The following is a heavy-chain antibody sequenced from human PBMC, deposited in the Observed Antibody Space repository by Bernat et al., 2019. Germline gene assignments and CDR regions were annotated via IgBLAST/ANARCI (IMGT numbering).Heavy chain of an antibody. CDR3: AKDFSNYYGSGSYLFDY. CDR2: ISWNSGSI. CDR1: GFTFDDYA. D-gene: IGHD3-10*01. Sequence: EVQLLESGGGLVQPGGSLRLSCAASGFTFDDYAMHWVRQAPGKGLEWVSGISWNSGSIGYADSVKGRFTISRDNAKNSLYLQMNSLRAEDTAVYYCAKDFSNYYGSGSYLFDYWGQGTLVTVSS. V-gene: IGHV3-9*01. J-gene: IGHJ4*02.